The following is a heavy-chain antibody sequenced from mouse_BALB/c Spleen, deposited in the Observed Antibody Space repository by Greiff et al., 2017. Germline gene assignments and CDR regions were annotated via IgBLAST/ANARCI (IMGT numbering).Heavy chain of an antibody. V-gene: IGHV5-17*02. CDR2: ISSGSSTI. CDR1: GFTFSSFG. Sequence: EVQRVESGGGLVQPGGSRKLSCAASGFTFSSFGMHWVRQAPEKGLEWVAYISSGSSTIYYADTVKGRFTISRDNPKNTLFLQMTSLRSEDTAMYYCAGGGYAMDYWGQGTTVTVAS. J-gene: IGHJ4*01. CDR3: AGGGYAMDY.